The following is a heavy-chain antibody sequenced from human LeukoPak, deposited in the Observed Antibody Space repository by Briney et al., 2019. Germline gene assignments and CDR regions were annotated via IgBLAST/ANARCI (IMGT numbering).Heavy chain of an antibody. J-gene: IGHJ4*02. CDR3: ARGPLYCSSTSCYEYYFDY. Sequence: SETLSLTCAVYGGSFSGYYWSWIRQPPGKGLEWIGEINHSGSTNYNPSLKSRVTISVDTSKNQFSLKLSSVTAADTAVYYCARGPLYCSSTSCYEYYFDYWGQGTLVTVSS. V-gene: IGHV4-34*01. D-gene: IGHD2-2*01. CDR1: GGSFSGYY. CDR2: INHSGST.